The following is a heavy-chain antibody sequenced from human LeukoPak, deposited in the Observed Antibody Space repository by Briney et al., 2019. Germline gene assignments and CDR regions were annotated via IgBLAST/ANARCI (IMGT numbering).Heavy chain of an antibody. J-gene: IGHJ5*02. D-gene: IGHD2/OR15-2a*01. V-gene: IGHV3-74*01. CDR2: SNSDGSVR. Sequence: GGSLRLSCAASGFGFSSHWMHWVRQAPGKGLVWVSRSNSDGSVRNYADSAEGRFIISGDNAKNTLYLQMNNLGVEDTAVYFCARDPSVNNAIGYNWFDHWGQGALVTVSS. CDR1: GFGFSSHW. CDR3: ARDPSVNNAIGYNWFDH.